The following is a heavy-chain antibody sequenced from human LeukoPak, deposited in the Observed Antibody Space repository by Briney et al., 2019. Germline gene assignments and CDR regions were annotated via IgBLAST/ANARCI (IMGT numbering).Heavy chain of an antibody. J-gene: IGHJ5*02. CDR1: GFTFSSYG. Sequence: PGGSLRLSCAASGFTFSSYGMHWVRQAPGKGLEWVAVIWYDGSNKYYADSVKGRFTISRDNSKNTLYLQMNSLRAEDTAVYYCARDSSLRQLVPSWFDPWGQGTLVTVSS. CDR3: ARDSSLRQLVPSWFDP. V-gene: IGHV3-33*01. D-gene: IGHD6-13*01. CDR2: IWYDGSNK.